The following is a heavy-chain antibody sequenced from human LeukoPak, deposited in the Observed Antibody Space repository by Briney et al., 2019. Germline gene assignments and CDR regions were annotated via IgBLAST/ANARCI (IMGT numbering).Heavy chain of an antibody. J-gene: IGHJ3*02. CDR2: ISSSSSYI. Sequence: GGSLRLSCAASGFTFSSYSMNWVRQAPGKGLEWVSSISSSSSYIYYADSVKGRFTISRDNAKNSLYLQMNSLRAEDTAVYYCARGDTAMAEDAFDIWGQGTMVTVSS. CDR1: GFTFSSYS. CDR3: ARGDTAMAEDAFDI. D-gene: IGHD5-18*01. V-gene: IGHV3-21*01.